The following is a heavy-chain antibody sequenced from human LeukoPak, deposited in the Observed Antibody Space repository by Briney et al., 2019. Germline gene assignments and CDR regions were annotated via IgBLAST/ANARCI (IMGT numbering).Heavy chain of an antibody. CDR1: GFTFSTYG. CDR2: IWSDGNNK. J-gene: IGHJ2*01. Sequence: GGSLRLSCAASGFTFSTYGMHWVRQAPGKGLEWVAVIWSDGNNKYYAESVEGRLTISRDNSKNTLSLQMDSLRAEDTAVYYCARGSSSWDYWYFDLWGRGTLVTVSS. D-gene: IGHD6-13*01. V-gene: IGHV3-33*01. CDR3: ARGSSSWDYWYFDL.